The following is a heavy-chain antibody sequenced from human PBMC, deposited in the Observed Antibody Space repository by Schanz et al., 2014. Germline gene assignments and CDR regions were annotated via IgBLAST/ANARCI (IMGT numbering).Heavy chain of an antibody. CDR2: IIPILGIA. Sequence: QVQLVQSGAELRKPGTSVKVSCKASGGTFSSYTISWVRQAPGQGLEWMGRIIPILGIANYAQKFQGRVTITADRATSTAYRELSSLRTEDTAVYCCARGYGDSPTDFWGQGTLVTVSS. CDR1: GGTFSSYT. D-gene: IGHD4-17*01. J-gene: IGHJ4*02. CDR3: ARGYGDSPTDF. V-gene: IGHV1-69*09.